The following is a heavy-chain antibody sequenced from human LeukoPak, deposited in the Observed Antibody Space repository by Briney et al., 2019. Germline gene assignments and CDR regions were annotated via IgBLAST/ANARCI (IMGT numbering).Heavy chain of an antibody. CDR3: ALSGYYYDSSGYYHNFDY. CDR2: INHSGST. J-gene: IGHJ4*02. D-gene: IGHD3-22*01. CDR1: GGSVSSGTYY. V-gene: IGHV4-34*01. Sequence: SETLSLTCTVSGGSVSSGTYYWSWIRQPPGKGLEWIGEINHSGSTNYNPSLKSRVTISVDTSKNQFSLKLSSVTAADTAVYYCALSGYYYDSSGYYHNFDYWGQGTLVTVSS.